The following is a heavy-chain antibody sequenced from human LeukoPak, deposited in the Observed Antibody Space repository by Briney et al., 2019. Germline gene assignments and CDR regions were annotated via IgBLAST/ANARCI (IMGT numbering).Heavy chain of an antibody. V-gene: IGHV4-4*07. CDR3: ARERDCGGYCYRRGYYYYMDV. CDR2: ICTSGST. Sequence: PSETLSLTCTVSGGSIGSYYWSWIRQPAGKGLEWIGRICTSGSTNYNPSLKSRVTISVDKSKNQFSLKLSSVTAADTAVYYCARERDCGGYCYRRGYYYYMDVWGKGTTVTVSS. CDR1: GGSIGSYY. D-gene: IGHD2-21*02. J-gene: IGHJ6*03.